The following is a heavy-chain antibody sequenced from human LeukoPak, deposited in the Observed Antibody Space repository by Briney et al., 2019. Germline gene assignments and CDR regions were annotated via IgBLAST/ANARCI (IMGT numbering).Heavy chain of an antibody. J-gene: IGHJ4*02. CDR2: IKSKTDGGTT. Sequence: GGSLRLSCAASGFTFSNAWMSWVRQAPGKGLEWAGRIKSKTDGGTTDYAAPVKGRFTISRDDSKNTLYLQMNSLKTEDTAVYYCTTGGDYHFDYWGQGTLVTVSS. D-gene: IGHD4-17*01. CDR3: TTGGDYHFDY. CDR1: GFTFSNAW. V-gene: IGHV3-15*01.